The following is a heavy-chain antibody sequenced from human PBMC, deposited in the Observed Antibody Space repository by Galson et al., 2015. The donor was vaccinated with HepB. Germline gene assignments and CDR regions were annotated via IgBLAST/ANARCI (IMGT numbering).Heavy chain of an antibody. CDR1: GGSISSGYY. D-gene: IGHD3-22*01. J-gene: IGHJ6*02. CDR3: AREDGYYDSGGYFSYNYGMDV. CDR2: MYYSGSS. Sequence: ETLSLTCTVSGGSISSGYYWGWIRQPPGKGLEWIGSMYYSGSSNYNPSLKSRVTISADTSKNQFSLKLSSVTAANTAVYYCAREDGYYDSGGYFSYNYGMDVWGQGTTVTVSS. V-gene: IGHV4-39*07.